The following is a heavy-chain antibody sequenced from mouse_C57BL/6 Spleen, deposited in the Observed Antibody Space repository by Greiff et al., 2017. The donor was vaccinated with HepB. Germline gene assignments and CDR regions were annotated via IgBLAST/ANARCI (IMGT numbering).Heavy chain of an antibody. J-gene: IGHJ4*01. V-gene: IGHV3-6*01. CDR3: ATPGTWYAMDY. D-gene: IGHD4-1*01. CDR2: ISYDGSN. CDR1: GYSITSGYY. Sequence: EVQLQESGPGLVKPSQSLSLTCSVTGYSITSGYYWNWIRQFPGNKLEWMGYISYDGSNNYNPSLKNRISITRDTSKNQFFLKLNSVTTEDTATYYCATPGTWYAMDYWGQGTSVTVSS.